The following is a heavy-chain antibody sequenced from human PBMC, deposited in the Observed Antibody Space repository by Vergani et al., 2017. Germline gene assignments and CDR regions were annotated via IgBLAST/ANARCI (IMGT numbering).Heavy chain of an antibody. V-gene: IGHV4-34*01. CDR2: INHSGST. Sequence: QVQLQQWGAGLLKPSETLSLTCAVYGGSFSGYYWSWIRQPPGKGLEWIGEINHSGSTNYNPSLKSRVTISVDTSKNQFSLKLSSMTAADTAVYYCARAMGGYCSSTSCPFDYWGQGTLVTVSS. CDR3: ARAMGGYCSSTSCPFDY. D-gene: IGHD2-2*01. J-gene: IGHJ4*02. CDR1: GGSFSGYY.